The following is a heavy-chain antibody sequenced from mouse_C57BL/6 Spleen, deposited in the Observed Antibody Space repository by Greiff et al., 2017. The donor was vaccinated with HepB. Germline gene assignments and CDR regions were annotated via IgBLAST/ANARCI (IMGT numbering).Heavy chain of an antibody. J-gene: IGHJ1*03. V-gene: IGHV1-62-2*01. D-gene: IGHD4-1*01. Sequence: QVQLQQSGAELVKPGASVKLSGKASGYTFTEYTIHWVKQRSGQGLEWIGWFYPGSGSIKYNEKFKDKATLTADKSSSTVYMELSRLTSEDSAVYFCARHETGGANWDWYFDVWGTGTTVTVSS. CDR2: FYPGSGSI. CDR1: GYTFTEYT. CDR3: ARHETGGANWDWYFDV.